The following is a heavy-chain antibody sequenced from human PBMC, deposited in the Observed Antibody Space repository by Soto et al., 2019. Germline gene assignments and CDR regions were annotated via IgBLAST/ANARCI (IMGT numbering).Heavy chain of an antibody. Sequence: ASLEVACKGAWYTMTVYYIHWLLKTPEQGLEQKEWTNPNTGGTKVAQNFQVWVTLTENTSISTVYMELSRLKSDETAIYYCARTKQDYYASGSCMDVWAQGPTVTLSS. CDR2: TNPNTGGT. J-gene: IGHJ6*02. CDR1: WYTMTVYY. V-gene: IGHV1-2*04. D-gene: IGHD3-10*01. CDR3: ARTKQDYYASGSCMDV.